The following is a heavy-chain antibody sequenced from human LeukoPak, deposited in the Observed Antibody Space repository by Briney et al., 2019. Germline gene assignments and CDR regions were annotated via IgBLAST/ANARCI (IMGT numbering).Heavy chain of an antibody. J-gene: IGHJ6*02. CDR3: ARVGCSGSNCRPYYYYVMDV. Sequence: GGSLRLSCATSGFTFSDYYMSWIRQAPGKGLEWVSYISSGSSYTDYADSVKFSSSTTYTNYADSVKGRFTISRDNSKNTLYLQMNSLRAEDTAVYYCARVGCSGSNCRPYYYYVMDVWGQGTTVTVS. V-gene: IGHV3-11*06. CDR2: ISSGSSYT. CDR1: GFTFSDYY. D-gene: IGHD2-15*01.